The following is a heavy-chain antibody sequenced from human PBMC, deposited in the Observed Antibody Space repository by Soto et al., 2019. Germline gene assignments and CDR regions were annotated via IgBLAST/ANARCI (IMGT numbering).Heavy chain of an antibody. CDR2: VSHDGRNT. V-gene: IGHV3-30*18. J-gene: IGHJ4*02. Sequence: VQLVESGGGVVQPGRSLRLSCAASGFTFSYDAMHWVRQAPGKGLAWVAVVSHDGRNTHYADSVKGRFTISRDSSKNTVSLEMTSLRAEDTAVYYCAKGGRQWLVTSDFNYWGQGALVTVSS. CDR1: GFTFSYDA. CDR3: AKGGRQWLVTSDFNY. D-gene: IGHD6-19*01.